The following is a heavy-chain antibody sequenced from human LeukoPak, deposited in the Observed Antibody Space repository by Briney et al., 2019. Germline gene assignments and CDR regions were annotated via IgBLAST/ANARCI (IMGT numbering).Heavy chain of an antibody. CDR3: ARGGSGGCRLGPTCAFDP. J-gene: IGHJ5*02. D-gene: IGHD1-26*01. V-gene: IGHV6-1*01. Sequence: SQTLSLTCAISGDSVSSNSGAWNWIRQSPSRGLEWLGRTYYRSKWSNDYAVSVRSRITINADPSKNQFSLQLNSVTPEDTAVYYCARGGSGGCRLGPTCAFDPWGQGTLVTVSA. CDR2: TYYRSKWSN. CDR1: GDSVSSNSGA.